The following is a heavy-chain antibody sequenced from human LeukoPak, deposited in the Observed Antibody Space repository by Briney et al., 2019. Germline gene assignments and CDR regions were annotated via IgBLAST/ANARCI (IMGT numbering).Heavy chain of an antibody. Sequence: GGSLRLSCAASGFTFNSYSMNWVRQAPGKGLEWVSSISSSSSYIYYADSVKGRFTISRDNAKNSLYLQMNSLRAEDTAVYYCARGDTVSSQIDYWGQGTLVTVSS. V-gene: IGHV3-21*01. CDR1: GFTFNSYS. CDR3: ARGDTVSSQIDY. D-gene: IGHD4-11*01. CDR2: ISSSSSYI. J-gene: IGHJ4*02.